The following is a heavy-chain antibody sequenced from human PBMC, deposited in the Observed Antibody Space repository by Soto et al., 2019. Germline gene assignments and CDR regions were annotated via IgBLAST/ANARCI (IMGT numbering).Heavy chain of an antibody. Sequence: SVKVSCKASGGTFSSYTISWVRQAPGQGLEWMGRIIPILGIANYAQKFQGRVTITADKSTSTAYMELSSLRSEDTAVYYCASAAEYYDILTGYYAPYYGMDVWGQGTTVTVSS. CDR1: GGTFSSYT. CDR2: IIPILGIA. D-gene: IGHD3-9*01. CDR3: ASAAEYYDILTGYYAPYYGMDV. V-gene: IGHV1-69*02. J-gene: IGHJ6*02.